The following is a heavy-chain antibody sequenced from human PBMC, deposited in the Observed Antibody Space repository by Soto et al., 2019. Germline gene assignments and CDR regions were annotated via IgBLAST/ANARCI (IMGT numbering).Heavy chain of an antibody. CDR1: GFTFNTYE. J-gene: IGHJ4*02. V-gene: IGHV3-48*03. Sequence: GGSLRLSCATSGFTFNTYEMNWVRQAPGKGLEWVSYISRRHDTTYYADSVKGRFTISRDNAKNSLFLQMNSLRDEDTAVYYCARKGVAFDYWGQGALVTVSS. CDR2: ISRRHDTT. D-gene: IGHD3-3*01. CDR3: ARKGVAFDY.